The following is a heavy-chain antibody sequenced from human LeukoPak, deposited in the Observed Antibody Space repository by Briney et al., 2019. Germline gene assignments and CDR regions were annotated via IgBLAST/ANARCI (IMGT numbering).Heavy chain of an antibody. CDR1: EFTVSSNY. CDR3: ARIGGISKGDY. Sequence: PGRSLRLSCTASEFTVSSNYMSWARQPPGKGLDWVSLIYSGGSTYYVDSVKGRFTVSRDTSRDTLYLQMNSLRAEDTAIYYCARIGGISKGDYWGQGTLVTVSS. D-gene: IGHD3-3*02. CDR2: IYSGGST. V-gene: IGHV3-66*01. J-gene: IGHJ4*02.